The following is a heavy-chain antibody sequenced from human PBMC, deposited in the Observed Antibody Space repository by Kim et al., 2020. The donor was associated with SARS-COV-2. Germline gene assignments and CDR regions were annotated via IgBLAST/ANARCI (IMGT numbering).Heavy chain of an antibody. CDR2: LSSSGDYT. V-gene: IGHV3-11*05. J-gene: IGHJ5*01. Sequence: GGSLRLSCTASGFSFSDYYMTWIRQAPGKGLESLSYLSSSGDYTNYADSVRGRFTISRDNAKNSLYLQINSLRVEDTAMYYCARVKLGSSSWYVLDSWG. CDR1: GFSFSDYY. CDR3: ARVKLGSSSWYVLDS. D-gene: IGHD6-13*01.